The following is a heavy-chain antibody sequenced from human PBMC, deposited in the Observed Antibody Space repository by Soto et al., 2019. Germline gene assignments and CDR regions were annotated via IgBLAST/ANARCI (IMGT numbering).Heavy chain of an antibody. V-gene: IGHV5-51*01. D-gene: IGHD3-9*01. J-gene: IGHJ3*01. CDR3: VRASNHFDWFPEDFDL. CDR1: GYSFSDYW. CDR2: RSPDDSDI. Sequence: GGCLKISCQASGYSFSDYWIGWVRPMPGKGLEWMVLRSPDDSDIIYNPSLQGRVTISADRSSSTAYLQWRGLKASDTAMYYCVRASNHFDWFPEDFDLWGQGTMVTISS.